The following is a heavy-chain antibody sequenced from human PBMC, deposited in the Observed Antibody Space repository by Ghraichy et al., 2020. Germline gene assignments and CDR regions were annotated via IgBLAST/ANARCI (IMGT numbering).Heavy chain of an antibody. CDR3: ARDLRTKITAGGTPDYYGMDV. Sequence: GGSLRLSCAPSGFTFSNYGMNWVRQAPGKGLEWVSSISSGSNYIYYADSVTGRFTISRDNAKNSLNLQMNSLRVEDTAVYYCARDLRTKITAGGTPDYYGMDVWGQGTTVTVSS. CDR1: GFTFSNYG. V-gene: IGHV3-21*06. J-gene: IGHJ6*02. CDR2: ISSGSNYI. D-gene: IGHD6-13*01.